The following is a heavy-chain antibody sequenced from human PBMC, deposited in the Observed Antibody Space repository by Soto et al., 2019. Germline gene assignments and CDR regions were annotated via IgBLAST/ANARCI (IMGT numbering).Heavy chain of an antibody. V-gene: IGHV2-5*02. J-gene: IGHJ4*02. D-gene: IGHD2-15*01. CDR2: IYWDDDK. CDR3: AHRGYCSGGSCSLLTRKTHYFDY. CDR1: GFSLSTSGVG. Sequence: QITLKESGPTLVKPTQTLTLTCTFSGFSLSTSGVGVGWIRQPPGKALEWLALIYWDDDKRYSPSLKSRLTITKDTSKNQVVLTMTNMDPVDTATYYCAHRGYCSGGSCSLLTRKTHYFDYWGQGTLVTVSS.